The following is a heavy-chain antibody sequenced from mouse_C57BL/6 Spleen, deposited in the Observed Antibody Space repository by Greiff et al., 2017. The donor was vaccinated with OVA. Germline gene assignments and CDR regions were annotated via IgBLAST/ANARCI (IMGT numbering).Heavy chain of an antibody. Sequence: QVQLQQSGPELVKPGASVKISCKASGYAFSSSWMNWVKQRPGQGLEWIGRIYPGDGDTNYNGKFKGKATLTADNSSSTAYMQLSILTSEDSAVYFCASIYYEYDDGTAWFAYWGQGTLVTVSA. CDR3: ASIYYEYDDGTAWFAY. J-gene: IGHJ3*01. D-gene: IGHD2-4*01. CDR2: IYPGDGDT. V-gene: IGHV1-82*01. CDR1: GYAFSSSW.